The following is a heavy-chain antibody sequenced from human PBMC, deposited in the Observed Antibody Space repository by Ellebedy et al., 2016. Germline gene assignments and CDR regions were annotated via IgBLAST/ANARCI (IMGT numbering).Heavy chain of an antibody. Sequence: GESLKISCAPSGLTVSSFFMGWVRQAPGKGLEWVATISGAGYTTFFADSVKGRFTISRDNSRYTLYLQMDSLTAADTAVYYCYYGHYSGFWGQGTLVTVSS. V-gene: IGHV3-23*01. CDR1: GLTVSSFF. J-gene: IGHJ4*02. CDR3: YYGHYSGF. CDR2: ISGAGYTT. D-gene: IGHD4-17*01.